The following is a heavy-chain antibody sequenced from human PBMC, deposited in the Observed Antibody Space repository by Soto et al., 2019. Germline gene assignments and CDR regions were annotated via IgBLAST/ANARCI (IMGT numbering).Heavy chain of an antibody. J-gene: IGHJ6*02. CDR1: GGSFSCYY. V-gene: IGHV4-34*01. D-gene: IGHD6-6*01. CDR3: ARGFDFARGYYGMDV. CDR2: LNHSGST. Sequence: PSETLSLTCAVYGGSFSCYYWSWIRQPPGKGLEWIGELNHSGSTNYNPSLKSRVTISVDTSKNQFSLKLSSVTAADTAVYYCARGFDFARGYYGMDVWGQGTTVTVSS.